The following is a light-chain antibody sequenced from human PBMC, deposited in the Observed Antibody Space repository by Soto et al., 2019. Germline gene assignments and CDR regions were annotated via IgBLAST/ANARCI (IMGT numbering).Light chain of an antibody. Sequence: ESMLTQSPGTLSLSPGERATLSCRASQSVSTRYLAWYQQKPGQAPRLLIYGASIRATGIPDRFSGSGSGTAVTITISRLEPEVFAVYYCHQFGSSPPAFTFGQGTKLEI. CDR1: QSVSTRY. J-gene: IGKJ2*01. CDR2: GAS. CDR3: HQFGSSPPAFT. V-gene: IGKV3-20*01.